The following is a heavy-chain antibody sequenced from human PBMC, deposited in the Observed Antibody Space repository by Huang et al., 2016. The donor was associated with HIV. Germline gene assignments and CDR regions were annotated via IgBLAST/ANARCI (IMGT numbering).Heavy chain of an antibody. CDR3: ARGRKWLQLRGAYFLDY. D-gene: IGHD5-12*01. CDR1: GEILSGYY. J-gene: IGHJ4*02. CDR2: VIQDGRG. V-gene: IGHV4-34*02. Sequence: QVQLQQWGTGLVRPSQTLSLTCAVYGEILSGYYWTWVRQFPGGELEWVGEVIQDGRGTLTPSLKNRVRMSVDKSKSQFTMKLTTMTTADTAVYFCARGRKWLQLRGAYFLDYWGQGTLATVSS.